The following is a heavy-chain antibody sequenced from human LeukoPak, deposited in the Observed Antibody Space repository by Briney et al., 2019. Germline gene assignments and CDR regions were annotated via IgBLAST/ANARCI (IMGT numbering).Heavy chain of an antibody. D-gene: IGHD5-24*01. CDR3: ARHATRDGGY. CDR2: IYPDDSDT. J-gene: IGHJ4*02. CDR1: GYSFTSYW. Sequence: GESLKISCKGSGYSFTSYWIGWVRQMPGKGLEWVAIIYPDDSDTRYSPSFQGQVTISADKSINTAYLQWNSLKASDTAMYYCARHATRDGGYWGQGTLVTVSS. V-gene: IGHV5-51*01.